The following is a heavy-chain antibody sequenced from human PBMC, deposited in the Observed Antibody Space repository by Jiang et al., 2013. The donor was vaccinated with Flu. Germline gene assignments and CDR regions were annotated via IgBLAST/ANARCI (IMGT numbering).Heavy chain of an antibody. CDR3: ARGGDYYDSSGYSEYFQH. Sequence: TCAVSGYSISSGYYWGWIRQPPGKGLEWIGSIYHSGSTYYNPSLKSRVTISVDTSKNQFSLKLSSVTAADTAVYYCARGGDYYDSSGYSEYFQHWGQGTLVTVSS. D-gene: IGHD3-22*01. CDR2: IYHSGST. V-gene: IGHV4-38-2*01. J-gene: IGHJ1*01. CDR1: GYSISSGYY.